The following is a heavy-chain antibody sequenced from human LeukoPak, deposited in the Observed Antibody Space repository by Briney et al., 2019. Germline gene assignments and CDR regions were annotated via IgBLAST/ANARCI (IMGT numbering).Heavy chain of an antibody. Sequence: SETLPLTCAVYGGSFSGYYWSWIRQPPGKGLEWIGEINHSGSTNYNPSLKSRVTISVDTSKNQFSLKLSSVTAADTAVYYCARAGPTTAQGRPTDYWGQGTLVTVSS. V-gene: IGHV4-34*01. D-gene: IGHD4-17*01. CDR3: ARAGPTTAQGRPTDY. CDR2: INHSGST. CDR1: GGSFSGYY. J-gene: IGHJ4*02.